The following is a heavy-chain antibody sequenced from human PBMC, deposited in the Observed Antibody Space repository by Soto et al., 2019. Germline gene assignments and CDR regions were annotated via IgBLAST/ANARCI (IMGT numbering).Heavy chain of an antibody. V-gene: IGHV4-30-4*01. CDR1: GDSISSGDYY. J-gene: IGHJ5*02. CDR3: ARLHGTNWFDP. CDR2: IYYSGST. Sequence: SETLSLTCTVSGDSISSGDYYWSWIRQPPGKGLEWIGYIYYSGSTYYNPSLKSRVTISVDTSKNQFSLKLSSVTATDTAVYHCARLHGTNWFDPWGQGTLVTVSS. D-gene: IGHD6-13*01.